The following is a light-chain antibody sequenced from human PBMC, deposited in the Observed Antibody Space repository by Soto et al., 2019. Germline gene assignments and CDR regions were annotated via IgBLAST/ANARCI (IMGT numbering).Light chain of an antibody. CDR3: QQYGSSGT. CDR2: GAS. V-gene: IGKV3-20*01. Sequence: LVLPKKQAPLSLSPGEIATLSCRASQSVSNNYLAWYQQKPGQAPRLLIYGASNRATGIPDRFSGSGSGTDFTLTISRLEPEDFAVYYCQQYGSSGTFGQGTKVDI. CDR1: QSVSNNY. J-gene: IGKJ1*01.